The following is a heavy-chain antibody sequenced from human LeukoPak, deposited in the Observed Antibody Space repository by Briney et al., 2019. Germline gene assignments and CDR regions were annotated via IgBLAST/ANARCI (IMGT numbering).Heavy chain of an antibody. CDR2: INSDGSST. CDR3: ARGRASSYGYFDY. Sequence: GGSLRLSCAASGFTFSSYWMHWVRQAPGKGLVWVSRINSDGSSTRYADSVKGRFTMSRDNAKNTLYLQMNSLRAEDTAVYYCARGRASSYGYFDYWGQGTLVTVSS. J-gene: IGHJ4*02. V-gene: IGHV3-74*01. CDR1: GFTFSSYW. D-gene: IGHD5-18*01.